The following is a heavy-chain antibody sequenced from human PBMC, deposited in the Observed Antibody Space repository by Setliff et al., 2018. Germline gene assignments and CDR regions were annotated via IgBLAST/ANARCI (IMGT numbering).Heavy chain of an antibody. J-gene: IGHJ6*03. CDR3: ARPDDYDSSGYYYYYYMDV. CDR1: GFRLNIYW. Sequence: PGGSLRLSCAASGFRLNIYWMTWVRQAPGKGLEWVANIERDGSEKSYVDSVKGRFTISRDNAKNSVYLEMNSLRAEDTAVYYCARPDDYDSSGYYYYYYMDVWGKGTTVTVSS. V-gene: IGHV3-7*01. D-gene: IGHD3-22*01. CDR2: IERDGSEK.